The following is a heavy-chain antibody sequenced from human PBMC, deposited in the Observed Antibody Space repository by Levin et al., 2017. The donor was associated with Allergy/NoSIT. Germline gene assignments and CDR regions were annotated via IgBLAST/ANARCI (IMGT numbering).Heavy chain of an antibody. CDR1: GFTFSSYG. J-gene: IGHJ4*02. D-gene: IGHD2-2*01. Sequence: AGGSLRLSCAASGFTFSSYGMHWVRQAPGKGLEWVAVIWYDGSNKYYADSVKGRFTISRDNSKNTLYLQMNSLRAEDTAVYYCARMAIGDIVVVPAAIFDYWGQGTLVTVSS. CDR2: IWYDGSNK. V-gene: IGHV3-33*01. CDR3: ARMAIGDIVVVPAAIFDY.